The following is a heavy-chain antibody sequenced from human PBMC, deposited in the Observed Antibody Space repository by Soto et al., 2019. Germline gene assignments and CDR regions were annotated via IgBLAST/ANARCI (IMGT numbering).Heavy chain of an antibody. Sequence: EVQLVESGGDLVQPGGSLRLSCAASGFTFSSYDFHWVPQATGKGLEWVSGIGTAGDTYYAGSVKGRFIMSRENAKNSLYLQMNSLRAGDTAVYYCTRGADGFDYWGQGTLVTVSS. J-gene: IGHJ4*02. CDR2: IGTAGDT. D-gene: IGHD3-16*01. CDR1: GFTFSSYD. V-gene: IGHV3-13*01. CDR3: TRGADGFDY.